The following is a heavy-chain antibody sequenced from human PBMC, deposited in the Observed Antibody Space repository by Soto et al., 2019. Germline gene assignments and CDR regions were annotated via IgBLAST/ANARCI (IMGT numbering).Heavy chain of an antibody. Sequence: GASVKVSCKASGYTFTSYGIHWVRQAPGQRLEWMGWINAANGDTKYSPKFQGRVTITRDTSASTAYMELSSLRSEDTAVYYCVRRHVSATGIDWVDPWGQGTTVTVYS. D-gene: IGHD6-13*01. V-gene: IGHV1-3*01. CDR3: VRRHVSATGIDWVDP. CDR1: GYTFTSYG. J-gene: IGHJ5*02. CDR2: INAANGDT.